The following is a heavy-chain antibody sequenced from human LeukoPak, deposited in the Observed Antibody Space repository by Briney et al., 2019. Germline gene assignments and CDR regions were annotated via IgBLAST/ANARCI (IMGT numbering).Heavy chain of an antibody. CDR1: GGSFSGYY. CDR3: ARGVKTYFYYYMDV. Sequence: SETLSLTCAVYGGSFSGYYWSWIRQPPGKGLEWIGEINHSGGTKYNPSLKSRVTISVDKSKNQFSLNLRSVTAADTAMYYCARGVKTYFYYYMDVWGKGTTVTVSS. V-gene: IGHV4-34*01. D-gene: IGHD3-10*01. CDR2: INHSGGT. J-gene: IGHJ6*03.